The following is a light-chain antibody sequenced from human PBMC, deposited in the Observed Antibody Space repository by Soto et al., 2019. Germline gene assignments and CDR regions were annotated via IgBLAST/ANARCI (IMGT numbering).Light chain of an antibody. CDR1: SSDVGGYNY. J-gene: IGLJ1*01. CDR3: SSYTSSSTYV. Sequence: LPQPASVSGSPGQSITISCTGTSSDVGGYNYVSWYQQHPGKAPKLMIYEVSNRPSGVSNRFSGSKSGNTASLTISGLQAEDEADYYCSSYTSSSTYVFGTGTKVTVL. V-gene: IGLV2-14*01. CDR2: EVS.